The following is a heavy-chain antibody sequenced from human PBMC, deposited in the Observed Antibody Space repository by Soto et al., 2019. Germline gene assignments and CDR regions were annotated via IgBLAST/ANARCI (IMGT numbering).Heavy chain of an antibody. Sequence: SVKVSCKASGGTFSGYAISWVRQAPGQGLEWMGGIIPIFGTANYAQKFQGRVTITADESTSTAYMELSSLRSEDTAVYYCASGGIDGYSYGNDAFDIWGQGTMVTVSS. CDR3: ASGGIDGYSYGNDAFDI. V-gene: IGHV1-69*13. J-gene: IGHJ3*02. CDR2: IIPIFGTA. CDR1: GGTFSGYA. D-gene: IGHD5-18*01.